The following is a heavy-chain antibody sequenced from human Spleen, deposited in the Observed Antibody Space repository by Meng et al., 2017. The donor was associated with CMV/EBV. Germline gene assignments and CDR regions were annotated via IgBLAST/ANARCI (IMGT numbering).Heavy chain of an antibody. CDR2: INPNTGGT. D-gene: IGHD1-26*01. V-gene: IGHV1-2*02. CDR1: GYTFTDFY. CDR3: ASPSALGYYYYGMDV. Sequence: ASVKVSCKASGYTFTDFYMHWVRQAPGQGLEWMGWINPNTGGTNYAQKFQGRVAMTTDTSISTAYMELSRLRSDDTAVYYCASPSALGYYYYGMDVWGQGTTVTVSS. J-gene: IGHJ6*02.